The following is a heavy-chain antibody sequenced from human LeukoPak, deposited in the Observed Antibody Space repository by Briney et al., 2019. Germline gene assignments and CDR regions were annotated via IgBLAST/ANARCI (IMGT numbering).Heavy chain of an antibody. CDR2: IYPGDSDA. Sequence: GESLKISCKASGYTFTDYWIGWVRQMPGRGLEWMGIIYPGDSDARYSPSFQGQVTFSADKSVSTAYLQWSSLKASDTAMYFCARPYSSGGFDYWGQGTLVTVSS. V-gene: IGHV5-51*01. D-gene: IGHD3-10*01. CDR1: GYTFTDYW. CDR3: ARPYSSGGFDY. J-gene: IGHJ4*02.